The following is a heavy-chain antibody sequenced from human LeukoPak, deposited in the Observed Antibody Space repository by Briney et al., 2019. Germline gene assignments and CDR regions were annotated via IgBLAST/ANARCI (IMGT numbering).Heavy chain of an antibody. Sequence: GASVKVSCKASGYTFTGYYVQWGRQAPGQGLEWMGWINPNSGGTNYAQKFQGRVTMTRDTSISTAYMELSRLRSDDTAVYYCARSFPQWLAFNRYYYMDVCGKGTTVTVSS. V-gene: IGHV1-2*02. J-gene: IGHJ6*03. D-gene: IGHD6-19*01. CDR3: ARSFPQWLAFNRYYYMDV. CDR2: INPNSGGT. CDR1: GYTFTGYY.